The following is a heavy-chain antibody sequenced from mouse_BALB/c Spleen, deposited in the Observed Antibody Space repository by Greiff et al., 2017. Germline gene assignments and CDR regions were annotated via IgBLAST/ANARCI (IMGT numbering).Heavy chain of an antibody. CDR3: ARADSYYGSFDY. V-gene: IGHV1-7*01. Sequence: QVQLQQSGPELVKPGASVKMSCKASGYTFTSYWMHWVKQRPGQGLEWIGYINPSTGYTEYNQKFKDKATLTADKSSSTAYMQLSSLTSEDSAVYYCARADSYYGSFDYWGQGTTLTVSS. CDR1: GYTFTSYW. J-gene: IGHJ2*01. CDR2: INPSTGYT. D-gene: IGHD1-1*01.